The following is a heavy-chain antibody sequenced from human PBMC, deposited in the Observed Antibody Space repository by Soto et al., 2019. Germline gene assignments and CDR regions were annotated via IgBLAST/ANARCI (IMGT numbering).Heavy chain of an antibody. CDR1: GYTFTGYY. CDR3: ARVRIAAAVTDAFDI. D-gene: IGHD6-13*01. CDR2: INPNSGGT. J-gene: IGHJ3*02. V-gene: IGHV1-2*04. Sequence: ASVKVSCKGSGYTFTGYYMHWVRQAPGQGLEWMGWINPNSGGTNYAQKFQGWVTMTRDTSISTAYMELSRLRSDDTAVYYCARVRIAAAVTDAFDIWGQGTMVTVSS.